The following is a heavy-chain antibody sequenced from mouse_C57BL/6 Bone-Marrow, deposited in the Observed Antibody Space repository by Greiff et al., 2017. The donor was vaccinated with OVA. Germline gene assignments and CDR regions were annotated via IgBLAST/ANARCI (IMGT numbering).Heavy chain of an antibody. J-gene: IGHJ4*01. D-gene: IGHD1-1*01. CDR1: GFSLTSYG. CDR3: ARGTTVVDYYAMDY. CDR2: IWSGGST. V-gene: IGHV2-2*01. Sequence: QVQLQQSGPGLVQPSQSLSITCTVSGFSLTSYGVHWVRQSPGKGLEWLGVIWSGGSTDYNAAFISRLSISKDNSKSQVFFKMNSLQADDTAIYYCARGTTVVDYYAMDYWGQGTSVTVSS.